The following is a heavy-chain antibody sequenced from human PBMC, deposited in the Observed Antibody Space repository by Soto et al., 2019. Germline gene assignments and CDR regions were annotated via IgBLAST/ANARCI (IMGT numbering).Heavy chain of an antibody. CDR2: IYYLGST. D-gene: IGHD3-10*01. J-gene: IGHJ4*02. Sequence: SETLSLTCIVSGGSMSEYFWSWIRQSPGKGLEWIGYIYYLGSTDYNPSLKSRVTISVDTSKRQSSLRLTSVTAADTAVYYCARDGYDGSGSPYPAYWGPGTQVTVSS. V-gene: IGHV4-59*01. CDR3: ARDGYDGSGSPYPAY. CDR1: GGSMSEYF.